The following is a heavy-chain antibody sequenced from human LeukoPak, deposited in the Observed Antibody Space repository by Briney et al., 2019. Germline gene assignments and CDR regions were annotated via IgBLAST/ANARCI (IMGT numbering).Heavy chain of an antibody. CDR2: LYYSGST. Sequence: KPSETLSLTCTVSGGSISSYYWSWIRQPPGKGLEWIGYLYYSGSTNYNPSLQSRVTISVDRSKNQFSLKLTSVTAADTAVYYCARETDILGSTAFDYWGQGTLVTVSS. CDR1: GGSISSYY. D-gene: IGHD1-26*01. J-gene: IGHJ4*02. V-gene: IGHV4-59*01. CDR3: ARETDILGSTAFDY.